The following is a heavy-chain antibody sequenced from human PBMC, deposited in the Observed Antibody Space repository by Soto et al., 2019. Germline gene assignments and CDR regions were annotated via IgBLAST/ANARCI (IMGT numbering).Heavy chain of an antibody. CDR2: ISSSSTTI. Sequence: EVQLVESGGGLVQPGGSLRLFCEASGFTFSNFGINWVRQAPGKGLEWVSHISSSSTTIYYAESVKGRFTISRDNAKNSLYLQMSSLRGEDTAVYYCVTSFITTIGTTAWGQGTLVTVSS. CDR3: VTSFITTIGTTA. V-gene: IGHV3-48*01. D-gene: IGHD1-1*01. J-gene: IGHJ4*02. CDR1: GFTFSNFG.